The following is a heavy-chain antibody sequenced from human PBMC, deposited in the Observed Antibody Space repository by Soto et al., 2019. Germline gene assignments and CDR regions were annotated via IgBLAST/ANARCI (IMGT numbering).Heavy chain of an antibody. J-gene: IGHJ3*02. D-gene: IGHD3-10*02. CDR3: MLVRNAFDI. CDR2: IYYSGST. CDR1: GGSISSGGYY. V-gene: IGHV4-31*03. Sequence: SETLSLTCTVSGGSISSGGYYWSWIRQHPGKGLEWIGYIYYSGSTYYNPSLKSRVTISVDTSKNQFSLKLSSVTAAATAVCCCMLVRNAFDIWGQGTMVTVSS.